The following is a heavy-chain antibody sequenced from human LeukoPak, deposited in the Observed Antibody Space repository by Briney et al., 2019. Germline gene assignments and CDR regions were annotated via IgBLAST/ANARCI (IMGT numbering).Heavy chain of an antibody. Sequence: SETLSLTCTVSGGSISSYYWSWIRQPPGKGLEWIGYIYSGNTKYNPSLKSRVTISVDTSKNQFSLKLSSVTAADTAVYYCARAGGGYDRWGQGTLATVSS. D-gene: IGHD5-12*01. CDR1: GGSISSYY. CDR2: IYSGNT. CDR3: ARAGGGYDR. J-gene: IGHJ4*02. V-gene: IGHV4-59*01.